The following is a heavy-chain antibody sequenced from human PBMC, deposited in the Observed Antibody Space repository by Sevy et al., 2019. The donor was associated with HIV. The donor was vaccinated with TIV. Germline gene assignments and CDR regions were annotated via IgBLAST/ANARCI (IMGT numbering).Heavy chain of an antibody. V-gene: IGHV3-11*06. J-gene: IGHJ3*01. Sequence: GGSLRLSCTASGFTFSDYYMSWIRQAPGMGLEWISYISGTNSYTNYADSVKGRFTISRDNAKSSLYLQINSLRAEDTAVYFWARNPRQRDALDVWGQGTMVTVSS. CDR1: GFTFSDYY. CDR3: ARNPRQRDALDV. CDR2: ISGTNSYT.